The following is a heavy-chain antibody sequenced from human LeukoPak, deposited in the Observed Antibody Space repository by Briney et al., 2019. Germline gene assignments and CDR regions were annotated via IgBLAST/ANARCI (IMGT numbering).Heavy chain of an antibody. J-gene: IGHJ4*02. Sequence: SETLSLTCAVYGGSFSGYYWSWIRQPPGKGLEWIGEINHSGGTNYNPSLKSRVTISVDTSKNQFSLKLSSVTAADTAVYYCARGLPLRGGSSWKYWGQGTLVTVSS. CDR3: ARGLPLRGGSSWKY. CDR2: INHSGGT. D-gene: IGHD6-13*01. CDR1: GGSFSGYY. V-gene: IGHV4-34*01.